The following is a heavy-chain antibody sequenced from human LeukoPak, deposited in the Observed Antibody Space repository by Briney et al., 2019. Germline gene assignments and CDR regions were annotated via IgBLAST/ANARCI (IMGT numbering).Heavy chain of an antibody. V-gene: IGHV4-59*01. CDR2: IYYGGST. CDR3: ARVIEAGQHDHFDY. D-gene: IGHD2-21*01. Sequence: SETLSLTCTVSGGSISSYYWSWIRQPPGQGLEWIGYIYYGGSTNSNPSLKSRVTISVDTSKNQVSLKLSSVTAADTAVYYCARVIEAGQHDHFDYWGQGTLVTVSS. J-gene: IGHJ4*02. CDR1: GGSISSYY.